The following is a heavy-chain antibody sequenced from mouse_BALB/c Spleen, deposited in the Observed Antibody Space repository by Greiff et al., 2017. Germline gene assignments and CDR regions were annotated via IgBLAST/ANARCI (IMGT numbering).Heavy chain of an antibody. CDR1: GYTFTDYA. Sequence: QVQLQQSGAELVRPGVSVKISCKGSGYTFTDYAMHWVKQSHAKSLEWIGVISTYYGDASYNQKFKGKATMTVDKSSSTAYMELARLTSEDSAIYYCARKYGNFYAMDYWGQGTSGTGSS. D-gene: IGHD2-10*02. CDR2: ISTYYGDA. CDR3: ARKYGNFYAMDY. V-gene: IGHV1S137*01. J-gene: IGHJ4*01.